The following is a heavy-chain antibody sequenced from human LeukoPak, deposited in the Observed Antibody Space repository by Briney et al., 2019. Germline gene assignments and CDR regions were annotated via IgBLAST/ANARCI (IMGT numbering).Heavy chain of an antibody. J-gene: IGHJ4*02. D-gene: IGHD3-10*01. Sequence: GGSLRLSCAASAFSFGSSWMHWVRQAPGKGLEWVANIKQDGNEKYYADSVKGRFTISRDNAKNPLYLQMNSLRAEDTAVYYCATIKVRANNYDTDGFEYWGQGTLVTVSS. CDR2: IKQDGNEK. CDR3: ATIKVRANNYDTDGFEY. CDR1: AFSFGSSW. V-gene: IGHV3-7*05.